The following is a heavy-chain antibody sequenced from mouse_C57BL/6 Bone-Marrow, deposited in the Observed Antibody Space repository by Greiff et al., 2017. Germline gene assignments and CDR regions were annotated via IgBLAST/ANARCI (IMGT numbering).Heavy chain of an antibody. Sequence: QVQLQQSGAELVRPGASVTLSCTASGYTFTDYEMHWVKQTPVHGLEWIGAIDPETGGTAYNQKFKGKAILTADKSSSTAYMELRSLTSEDSAVYYCTRRYARATWWFAYWGQGTLVTVSA. V-gene: IGHV1-15*01. J-gene: IGHJ3*01. CDR2: IDPETGGT. CDR1: GYTFTDYE. D-gene: IGHD1-1*01. CDR3: TRRYARATWWFAY.